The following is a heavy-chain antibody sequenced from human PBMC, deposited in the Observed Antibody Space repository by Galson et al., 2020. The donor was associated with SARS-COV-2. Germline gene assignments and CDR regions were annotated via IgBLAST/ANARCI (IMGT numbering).Heavy chain of an antibody. CDR3: AKTRWELLRLFDL. J-gene: IGHJ4*02. CDR2: VYPSGTT. Sequence: SETLSLTCTVSGYSVSTTNYWGWVRQPPGRGLEWIGSVYPSGTTYYNPSLKSRVTISVDTSKNQFSLRLDSVTAADTAVYYCAKTRWELLRLFDLWGQGTLVAVSS. D-gene: IGHD1-26*01. CDR1: GYSVSTTNY. V-gene: IGHV4-38-2*02.